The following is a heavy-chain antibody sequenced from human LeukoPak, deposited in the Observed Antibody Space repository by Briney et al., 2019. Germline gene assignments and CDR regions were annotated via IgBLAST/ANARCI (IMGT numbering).Heavy chain of an antibody. D-gene: IGHD2-15*01. Sequence: SETLSLTCAVYGGSFSGYYWSWIRQPPGEGLEWIGEINHSGSTNYNPSLKSRVTISVDTSKNQFSLKLSSVTAADTAVYYCAGSGGRRGMDVWGQGTTVTVSS. CDR1: GGSFSGYY. J-gene: IGHJ6*02. CDR2: INHSGST. CDR3: AGSGGRRGMDV. V-gene: IGHV4-34*01.